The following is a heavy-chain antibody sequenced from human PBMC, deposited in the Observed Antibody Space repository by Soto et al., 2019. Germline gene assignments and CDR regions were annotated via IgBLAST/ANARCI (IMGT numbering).Heavy chain of an antibody. V-gene: IGHV3-74*01. Sequence: GGSLRLSCAASGLTFNRYWMHWVRHAPGKGLVWVSHINTDGSNTNYADSVKGRFTVSRDNAKNSVYLEMNSLSAEDTAVYYCARESEDLTSNFDYWGQGTLVTVSS. CDR2: INTDGSNT. CDR1: GLTFNRYW. CDR3: ARESEDLTSNFDY. J-gene: IGHJ4*02.